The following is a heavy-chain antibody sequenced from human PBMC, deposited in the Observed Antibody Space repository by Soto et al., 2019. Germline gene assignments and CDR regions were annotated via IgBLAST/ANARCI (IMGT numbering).Heavy chain of an antibody. J-gene: IGHJ4*02. CDR2: FSVGGGIT. CDR1: GFTFSNYA. CDR3: AKSWKYSNTWLDY. Sequence: PGGSLRLSCAASGFTFSNYAMSWVRQAPGKGLEWVSGFSVGGGITYYADSVKGRFTISRDSSKNTLYLQMNNLRAEDTALYYCAKSWKYSNTWLDYWGQGTLVTVSS. V-gene: IGHV3-23*01. D-gene: IGHD6-13*01.